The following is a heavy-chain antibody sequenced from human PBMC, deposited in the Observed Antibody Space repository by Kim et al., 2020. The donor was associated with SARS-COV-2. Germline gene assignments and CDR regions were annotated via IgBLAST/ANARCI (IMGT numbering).Heavy chain of an antibody. D-gene: IGHD4-17*01. J-gene: IGHJ4*02. CDR3: ARRASYGDYRIFDY. V-gene: IGHV4-39*01. Sequence: NTSLKSRVTISVDTSKNQFSLKRSSVTAADTAVYYCARRASYGDYRIFDYWGQGTLVTVSS.